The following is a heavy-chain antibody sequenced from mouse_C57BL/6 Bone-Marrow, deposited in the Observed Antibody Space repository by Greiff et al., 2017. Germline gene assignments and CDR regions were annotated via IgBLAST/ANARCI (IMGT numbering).Heavy chain of an antibody. Sequence: VQLQQSGAELVRPGASVKLSCKASGYTFTDYYINWVKQRPGQGLEWIARIYPGSGNTYYNEKFKGKATLTAEKSSSTAYMQLSSLTSEDSAVYFCARRGHYWGQGNTLAVSA. V-gene: IGHV1-76*01. CDR1: GYTFTDYY. CDR2: IYPGSGNT. J-gene: IGHJ2*01. CDR3: ARRGHY.